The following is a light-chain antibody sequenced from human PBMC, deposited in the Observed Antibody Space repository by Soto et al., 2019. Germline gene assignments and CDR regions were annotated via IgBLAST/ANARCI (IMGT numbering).Light chain of an antibody. J-gene: IGLJ2*01. V-gene: IGLV2-23*01. CDR3: CSYAGSRTFV. CDR1: SSDVGAYNL. CDR2: EGS. Sequence: QSALTQPASVSGSPEQSITISCTGTSSDVGAYNLVSWYQQHPGKALRLIIYEGSKRPSGISHRFSGSKSDNTASLTISGLRAEDEAHYHCCSYAGSRTFVFGGGTKVTVL.